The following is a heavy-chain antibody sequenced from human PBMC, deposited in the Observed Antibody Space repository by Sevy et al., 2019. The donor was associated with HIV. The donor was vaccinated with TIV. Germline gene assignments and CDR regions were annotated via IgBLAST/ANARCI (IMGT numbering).Heavy chain of an antibody. D-gene: IGHD6-13*01. CDR1: GGTFSSYA. CDR3: ARREGYSSSWYYFDY. CDR2: IIPIFGTA. J-gene: IGHJ4*02. V-gene: IGHV1-69*13. Sequence: ASVKVSCKASGGTFSSYAISWVRQAPGQGLEWMGGIIPIFGTANYAQKFQGRVTITADESTSTAYMELSSLGSEDTAVYYCARREGYSSSWYYFDYWGQGTLVTVSS.